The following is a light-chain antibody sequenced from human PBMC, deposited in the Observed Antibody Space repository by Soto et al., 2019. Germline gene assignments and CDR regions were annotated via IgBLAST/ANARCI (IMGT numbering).Light chain of an antibody. V-gene: IGKV1-5*01. Sequence: DVEVTQWRSTGSAWVGDAGTVAVRASQSVSGWLAWYQQKPGEAPKLLIYDASALPRGVPVRFSGSASGTDFTLTIRNTQREDFATYYCLQTYNLPRTFGQGTKVDIK. CDR3: LQTYNLPRT. J-gene: IGKJ1*01. CDR2: DAS. CDR1: QSVSGW.